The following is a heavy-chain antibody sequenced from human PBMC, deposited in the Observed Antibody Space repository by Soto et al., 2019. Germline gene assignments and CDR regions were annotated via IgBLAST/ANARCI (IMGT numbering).Heavy chain of an antibody. CDR2: IYYSGST. D-gene: IGHD3-10*01. J-gene: IGHJ4*02. CDR3: ASRGRVRGVIEVFDY. CDR1: GGSISSGGYY. Sequence: QVQLQESGPGLVKPSQTLSLTCTVSGGSISSGGYYWSWIRQHPGKGLEWIGYIYYSGSTYYNPPLKSRVTISVDTSKNQFSLKLSSVTAADTAVYYCASRGRVRGVIEVFDYWGQGTLVTVSS. V-gene: IGHV4-31*03.